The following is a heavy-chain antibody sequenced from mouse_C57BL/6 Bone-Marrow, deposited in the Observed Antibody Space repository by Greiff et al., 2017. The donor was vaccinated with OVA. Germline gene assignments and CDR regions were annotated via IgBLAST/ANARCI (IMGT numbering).Heavy chain of an antibody. CDR3: ARYYYGSSDV. J-gene: IGHJ1*03. V-gene: IGHV5-17*01. D-gene: IGHD1-1*01. CDR1: GFTFSDYG. Sequence: DVHLVESGGGLVKPGGSLKLSCAASGFTFSDYGMHWVRQAPEQGLEWVAYISTGSGTTYYADTVKGRFTISRDNAKNTLFLQMTSLRSEDTAVYYCARYYYGSSDVWGTGTTVTVSS. CDR2: ISTGSGTT.